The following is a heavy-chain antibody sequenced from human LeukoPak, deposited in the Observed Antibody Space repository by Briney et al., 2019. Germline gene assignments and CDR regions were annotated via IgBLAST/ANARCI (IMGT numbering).Heavy chain of an antibody. Sequence: SGALSVTCTVSVGSISSGVYYWRWLRQHPGEGLEWIGYIYYIGSTYYNPSLKSRVTISVDTSQNQHSLRLSSVTAADTAVYYCAIDIVENPYYFDYWGQGTLVTVSS. CDR2: IYYIGST. D-gene: IGHD2-15*01. J-gene: IGHJ4*02. CDR1: VGSISSGVYY. V-gene: IGHV4-31*03. CDR3: AIDIVENPYYFDY.